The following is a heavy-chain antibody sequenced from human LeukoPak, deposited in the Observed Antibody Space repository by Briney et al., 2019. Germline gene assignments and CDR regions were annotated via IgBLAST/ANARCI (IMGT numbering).Heavy chain of an antibody. CDR1: GYSFSSYD. J-gene: IGHJ4*02. Sequence: ASVKVSCKASGYSFSSYDINWVRQATGQGPEWIGWMNPSSGNTGYAQRFQGRVTMTRDISTSTAYLELSSLTSEDTAVYYCAAHTYYFSSGSFGHWGQGTLVTVSS. CDR3: AAHTYYFSSGSFGH. CDR2: MNPSSGNT. D-gene: IGHD3-10*01. V-gene: IGHV1-8*01.